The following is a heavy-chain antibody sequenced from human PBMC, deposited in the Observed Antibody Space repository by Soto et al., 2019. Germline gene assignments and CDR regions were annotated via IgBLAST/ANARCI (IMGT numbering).Heavy chain of an antibody. CDR3: AKDGFRILRYFGRTVGMDV. Sequence: GGSLRLSCAASGFTFSSYAMSWVRQAPGKGLEWVSAISGSGGSTYYADSVKGRFTISRDNSKNTLYLQMNSLRAEATAVYYCAKDGFRILRYFGRTVGMDVWGQGTTVTVSS. V-gene: IGHV3-23*01. CDR2: ISGSGGST. D-gene: IGHD3-9*01. J-gene: IGHJ6*02. CDR1: GFTFSSYA.